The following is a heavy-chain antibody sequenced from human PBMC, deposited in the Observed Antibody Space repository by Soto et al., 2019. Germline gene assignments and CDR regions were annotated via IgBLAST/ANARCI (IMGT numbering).Heavy chain of an antibody. CDR3: AKDASVWQWLVQWFDY. D-gene: IGHD6-19*01. CDR1: GFTFDDYA. V-gene: IGHV3-9*01. J-gene: IGHJ4*02. Sequence: EVQLVESGGGLVQPGRSLRLSCAASGFTFDDYAMHWVRQAPGKGLEWVSGISWNSGSIGYADSVKGRFTISRDNAKNSLYLQMNSLRAEDTALYYRAKDASVWQWLVQWFDYWGQGTLVTVSS. CDR2: ISWNSGSI.